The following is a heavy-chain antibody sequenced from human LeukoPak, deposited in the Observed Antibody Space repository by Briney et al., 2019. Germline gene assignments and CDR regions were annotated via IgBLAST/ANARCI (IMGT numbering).Heavy chain of an antibody. CDR2: ISTTGTTT. J-gene: IGHJ4*02. Sequence: GGSLRLSCAASGFIFSRYEFNWVRQAPGKGLEWVSYISTTGTTTSYTESVKGRFTISRDTATNSLYLQMNSLRAEDTAVYYCGDSGYDYWGQGTLVTVSS. CDR3: GDSGYDY. V-gene: IGHV3-48*03. CDR1: GFIFSRYE. D-gene: IGHD5-12*01.